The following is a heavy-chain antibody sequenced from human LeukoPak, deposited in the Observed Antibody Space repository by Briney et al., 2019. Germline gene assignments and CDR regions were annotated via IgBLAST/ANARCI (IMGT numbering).Heavy chain of an antibody. Sequence: PSETLSLTCTVSGDSVSSYYWSWIRQPAGKGLEWIGRIHPSGSTNYNPSLKSRVTLSVDTSKNQFSLKLSSVTAADTAVYYCARGPPPDFDYWGRGTLVTVSS. J-gene: IGHJ4*02. CDR3: ARGPPPDFDY. CDR1: GDSVSSYY. CDR2: IHPSGST. V-gene: IGHV4-4*07.